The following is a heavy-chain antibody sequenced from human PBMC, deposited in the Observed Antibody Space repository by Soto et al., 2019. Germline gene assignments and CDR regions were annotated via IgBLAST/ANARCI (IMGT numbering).Heavy chain of an antibody. CDR3: AKDPSYGDYVWVLDY. CDR1: GFTFSSYA. Sequence: EVQLLESGGGLVQPGGSLRLSCAASGFTFSSYAMSWVRQAPGKGLEWVSAISGSGGSTYYADSVKGRFTISRDNSKNTLYLQLSSLRAEDTAVYYCAKDPSYGDYVWVLDYWGQGTLVTVSS. CDR2: ISGSGGST. J-gene: IGHJ4*02. V-gene: IGHV3-23*01. D-gene: IGHD4-17*01.